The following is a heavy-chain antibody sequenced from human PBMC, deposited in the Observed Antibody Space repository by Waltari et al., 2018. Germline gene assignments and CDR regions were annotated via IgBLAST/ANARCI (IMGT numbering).Heavy chain of an antibody. J-gene: IGHJ3*02. Sequence: QVQLVQSGAEVKKPGASVKVSCKASGYTFTSYGISWVRQAPGQGLEWMGWISAYNGNTNYAQKLQGRVTMTTDTSTSTAYMELRSLRSDDTAVYYCARSPRRDYDSSGYSPGAFDIWGQGTMVTVSS. CDR2: ISAYNGNT. V-gene: IGHV1-18*01. CDR3: ARSPRRDYDSSGYSPGAFDI. CDR1: GYTFTSYG. D-gene: IGHD3-22*01.